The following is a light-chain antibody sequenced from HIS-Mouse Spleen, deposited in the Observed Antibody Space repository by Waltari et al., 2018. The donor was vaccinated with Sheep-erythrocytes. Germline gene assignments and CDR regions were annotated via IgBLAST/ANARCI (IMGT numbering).Light chain of an antibody. CDR2: EGS. CDR3: CSYAGSSTPWV. CDR1: SSDVGSYNL. V-gene: IGLV2-23*01. Sequence: QSVLTQPPSVSGAPGQRVTISCTGSSSDVGSYNLVSWYQQHPGKAPKLMIYEGSKRPSGVSNRFCGSKSGNTASLAIAGLQAEDEADYYCCSYAGSSTPWVFGGGTKLTVL. J-gene: IGLJ3*02.